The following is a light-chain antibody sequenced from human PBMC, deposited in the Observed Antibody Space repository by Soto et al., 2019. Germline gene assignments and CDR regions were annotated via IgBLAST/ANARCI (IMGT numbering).Light chain of an antibody. CDR3: QSYDISLSGSGV. CDR1: ASNIGAGYE. CDR2: GHN. V-gene: IGLV1-40*01. Sequence: QSVLTQQPSVSGAPGQRVTISCTGNASNIGAGYEVHWYQQPPGKAPKLLISGHNIRPSGVPDRFFGSKSGTSASLAINGLQAEDEADYYCQSYDISLSGSGVFGGGTKVTVL. J-gene: IGLJ3*02.